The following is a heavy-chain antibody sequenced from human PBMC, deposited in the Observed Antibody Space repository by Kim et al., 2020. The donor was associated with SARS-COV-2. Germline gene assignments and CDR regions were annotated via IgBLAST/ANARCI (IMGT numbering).Heavy chain of an antibody. V-gene: IGHV1-2*02. CDR1: GYTFTGYY. D-gene: IGHD3-10*01. CDR3: ARDRGGLLGFGELLSSYHYGMDV. J-gene: IGHJ6*02. CDR2: INPNSGGT. Sequence: ASVKVSCKASGYTFTGYYMHWVRQAPGQGLEWMGWINPNSGGTNYAQKFQGRVTMTRDTSISTAYMELSRLRSDDTAVYYCARDRGGLLGFGELLSSYHYGMDVWGQGTTVTVSS.